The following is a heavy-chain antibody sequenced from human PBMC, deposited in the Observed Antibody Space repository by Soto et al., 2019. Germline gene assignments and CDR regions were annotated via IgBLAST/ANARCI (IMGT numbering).Heavy chain of an antibody. Sequence: QVQLVESGGGVVQPGRSLRLSCAASGFTFSSYGMHWVRQAPGKGLEWVAVISYDGSNKYYADSVKGRFTISRDNSKNTLYLQMNSRRAEDTAVYYCAKLSYYGAGGYRHIDYWGQGTLVTVSS. D-gene: IGHD3-10*01. CDR1: GFTFSSYG. CDR2: ISYDGSNK. V-gene: IGHV3-30*18. CDR3: AKLSYYGAGGYRHIDY. J-gene: IGHJ4*02.